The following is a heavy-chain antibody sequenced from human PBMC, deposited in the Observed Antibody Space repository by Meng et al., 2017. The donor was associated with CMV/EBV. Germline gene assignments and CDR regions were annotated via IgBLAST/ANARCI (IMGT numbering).Heavy chain of an antibody. J-gene: IGHJ6*02. V-gene: IGHV4-38-2*02. CDR1: GYSISSGYY. D-gene: IGHD6-13*01. CDR2: IYHSGST. Sequence: SETLSLTCTVSGYSISSGYYWGWIRQPPGKGLEWIGSIYHSGSTYYNPSLKSRVTISVDTSKNQFSLKLSSVTAADTAVYYCARSQIAAQSYYYYGMDVWGQGTLVTVSS. CDR3: ARSQIAAQSYYYYGMDV.